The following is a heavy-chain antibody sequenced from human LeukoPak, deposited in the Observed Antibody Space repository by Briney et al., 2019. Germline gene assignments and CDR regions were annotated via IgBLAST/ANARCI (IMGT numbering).Heavy chain of an antibody. CDR3: AHRRITMVRGVIGFDY. CDR2: IYWDDDK. V-gene: IGHV2-5*02. J-gene: IGHJ4*02. D-gene: IGHD3-10*01. CDR1: GFSLSTSGVG. Sequence: SGPTLVKPTQTLTLTCTFSGFSLSTSGVGVGWIRQPPGKALEWLALIYWDDDKRYSPSLESRLTITKDTSKNQVVLTMTNMDPVDTATYYCAHRRITMVRGVIGFDYWGQGTLVTVSS.